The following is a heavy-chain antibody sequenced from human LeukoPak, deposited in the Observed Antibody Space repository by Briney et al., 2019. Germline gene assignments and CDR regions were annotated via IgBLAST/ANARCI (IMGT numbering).Heavy chain of an antibody. D-gene: IGHD3-10*01. V-gene: IGHV4-39*01. Sequence: PSETLSLTCTVSGGSISSSSYYWGWIRQPPGKGLEWIGSIYYSGSTYYNPSLKSRVTISVDTSKNQFSLKLSSVTAADTAVYYCARYPLHYYGSGSYFDYWGQGTLVTVSS. J-gene: IGHJ4*02. CDR2: IYYSGST. CDR3: ARYPLHYYGSGSYFDY. CDR1: GGSISSSSYY.